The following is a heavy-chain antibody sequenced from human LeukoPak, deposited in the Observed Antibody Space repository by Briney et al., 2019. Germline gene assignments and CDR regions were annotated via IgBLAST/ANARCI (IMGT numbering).Heavy chain of an antibody. CDR1: GGSISSGGYY. D-gene: IGHD3-3*01. CDR2: IYHSGST. CDR3: ARDRVSSPIWSGYLGY. V-gene: IGHV4-30-2*01. J-gene: IGHJ4*02. Sequence: SETLSLTCTVSGGSISSGGYYWSWIRQPPGKGLEWIGYIYHSGSTYYNPSLKSRVTISVDRSKNQFSLKLSSVTAADTAVYYCARDRVSSPIWSGYLGYWGQGTLVTVSS.